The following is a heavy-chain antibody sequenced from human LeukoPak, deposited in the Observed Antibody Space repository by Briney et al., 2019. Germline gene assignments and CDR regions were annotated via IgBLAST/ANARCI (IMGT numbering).Heavy chain of an antibody. V-gene: IGHV3-33*01. CDR2: IWYDGSNK. D-gene: IGHD1-26*01. CDR1: GFTFSSYG. Sequence: PGGSLRLSCAASGFTFSSYGMHWVRQAPGKGLEWVAVIWYDGSNKYYAGSVKGRFTISRDNSKNTLYLQMNSLRAEDTAVYYCARDPVEWEQLLDYWGQGTLVTVSS. J-gene: IGHJ4*02. CDR3: ARDPVEWEQLLDY.